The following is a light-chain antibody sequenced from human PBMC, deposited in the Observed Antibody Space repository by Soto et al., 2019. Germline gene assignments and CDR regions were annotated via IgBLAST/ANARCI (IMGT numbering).Light chain of an antibody. V-gene: IGKV2-28*01. CDR3: MQALQTPWT. CDR1: QSLLHRNGFNY. Sequence: DIVMTQSPLSLPVTPGEPASISCTSSQSLLHRNGFNYVDWYLQKPGQSPQLLIYLGSNRASGAPDRFSGSGSGTDFTLKISRVEAEDVGVYYCMQALQTPWTFGQGTKVEIK. CDR2: LGS. J-gene: IGKJ1*01.